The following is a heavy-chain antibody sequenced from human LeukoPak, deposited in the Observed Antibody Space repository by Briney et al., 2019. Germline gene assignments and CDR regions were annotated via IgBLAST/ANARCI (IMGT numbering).Heavy chain of an antibody. CDR1: GFTFSSYG. Sequence: GSLRLSCAASGFTFSSYGMHWVRQAPGKGLEWVAVIWYDGSNKYYADSVKGRFTISRDNSKNTLYLQMNSLRAEDTAVYYCARVSGRVAAPDYWGQGTLVTVSS. D-gene: IGHD3-10*01. J-gene: IGHJ4*02. CDR3: ARVSGRVAAPDY. V-gene: IGHV3-33*08. CDR2: IWYDGSNK.